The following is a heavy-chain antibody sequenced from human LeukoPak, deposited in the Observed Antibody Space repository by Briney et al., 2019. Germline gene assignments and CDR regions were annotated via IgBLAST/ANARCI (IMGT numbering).Heavy chain of an antibody. Sequence: PSETLSLTCAVSGGSISFYYWTWIRQSAGKGLEWIGRIYTGGNTNYNPSLKSRATLSIDTCKSQFSLMLTSVTAADTAVYYCARDSLYYDFWSGYVDYWGQGILVTVSS. CDR3: ARDSLYYDFWSGYVDY. D-gene: IGHD3-3*01. V-gene: IGHV4-4*07. J-gene: IGHJ4*02. CDR2: IYTGGNT. CDR1: GGSISFYY.